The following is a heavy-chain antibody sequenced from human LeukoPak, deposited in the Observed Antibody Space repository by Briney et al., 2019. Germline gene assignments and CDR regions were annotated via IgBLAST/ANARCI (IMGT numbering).Heavy chain of an antibody. V-gene: IGHV1-2*02. CDR2: INPNSGGT. D-gene: IGHD3-3*01. Sequence: ASVKVSCKASGYTITDYYIHWVRQAPGQGLEWMGWINPNSGGTNYAQKFQGRVTMTRDTSISTAYMELSRLRSDDTAVYYCARDVRGVRFLEWLQNNNWFDPWGQGTLVTVSS. J-gene: IGHJ5*02. CDR1: GYTITDYY. CDR3: ARDVRGVRFLEWLQNNNWFDP.